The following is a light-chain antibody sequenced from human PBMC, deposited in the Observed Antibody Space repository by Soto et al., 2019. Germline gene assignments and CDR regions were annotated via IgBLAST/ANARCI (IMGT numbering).Light chain of an antibody. V-gene: IGKV3D-15*01. CDR2: GAS. Sequence: EIVMTQSPATLSVSPGERATLXXRASQGVGSDLAWYQQKPGQAPRXLIYGASTRATDIPARFSGSGSGTEFTLTISSLRSEDFAVYYCQQYKKWPRTFGQGTNVDIK. CDR3: QQYKKWPRT. J-gene: IGKJ1*01. CDR1: QGVGSD.